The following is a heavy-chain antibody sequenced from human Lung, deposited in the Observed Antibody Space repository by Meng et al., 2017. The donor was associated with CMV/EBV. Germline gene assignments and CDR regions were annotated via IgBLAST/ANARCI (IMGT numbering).Heavy chain of an antibody. CDR3: ARDVDTTLVGSGWFDP. J-gene: IGHJ5*02. CDR1: GGTFSDSG. Sequence: QVQLGQSGTEVKKPGSSVKVSCTASGGTFSDSGISWWRQAPGQGLEWMGGIIPIVGLTNYAQKFQGRVTITADKSTTTAYLELSSLRSADTAVYYCARDVDTTLVGSGWFDPWGQGTLVTVSS. D-gene: IGHD5-18*01. CDR2: IIPIVGLT. V-gene: IGHV1-69*10.